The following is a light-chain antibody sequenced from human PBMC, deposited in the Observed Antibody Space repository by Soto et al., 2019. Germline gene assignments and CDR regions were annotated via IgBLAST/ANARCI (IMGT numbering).Light chain of an antibody. CDR2: GAY. V-gene: IGKV3-20*01. J-gene: IGKJ1*01. CDR1: QSVSSNY. CDR3: QHNDNSPRT. Sequence: EIVLTQSPGTLSLSPGERATLSCRASQSVSSNYLAWYQQKPGQGPMLLMYGAYSTDTGIPDRISGSGCGTDFTLTSSRLAEEDLAVYYCQHNDNSPRTFGQGTKVEIK.